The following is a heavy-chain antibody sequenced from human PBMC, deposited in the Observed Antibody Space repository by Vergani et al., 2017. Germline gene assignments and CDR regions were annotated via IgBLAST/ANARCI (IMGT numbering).Heavy chain of an antibody. CDR2: ISGSGGST. CDR1: GFTFSSYA. V-gene: IGHV3-23*04. CDR3: AKFYGGNSRFAFDN. J-gene: IGHJ3*02. Sequence: EVQLVESGGGLVQPGGSLRLSCAASGFTFSSYAMSWVRQAPGKGLEWVSAISGSGGSTYNADSVKGRFTITRDNSKNKMYLQMNSLRAEDTAVYYCAKFYGGNSRFAFDNWGQGTMVTVSS. D-gene: IGHD4-23*01.